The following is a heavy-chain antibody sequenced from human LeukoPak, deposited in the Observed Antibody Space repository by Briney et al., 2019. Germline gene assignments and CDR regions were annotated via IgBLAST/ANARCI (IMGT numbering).Heavy chain of an antibody. V-gene: IGHV1-18*01. Sequence: ASVKVSCKASGYSFSTYGISLVRQAPGQGLEWMGWINPYNGNTNFAQKFLGGVTMTTDTSTSTAYMELRSLRSDDTAMYYCARNLDVFDPWGQGTLVTVSS. CDR3: ARNLDVFDP. CDR2: INPYNGNT. CDR1: GYSFSTYG. D-gene: IGHD3-3*01. J-gene: IGHJ5*02.